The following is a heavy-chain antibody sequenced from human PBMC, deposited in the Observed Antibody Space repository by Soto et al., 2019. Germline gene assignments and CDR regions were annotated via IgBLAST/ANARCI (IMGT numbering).Heavy chain of an antibody. CDR3: ARTVRGYQSFDY. J-gene: IGHJ4*02. Sequence: QVQLVQSGAEMKKPGSSVKVSCKASGGTFSSYAISWVRQAPGQGLEWMGGIIPIFGTANYAQKFQGRVTITADKSTSTAYMELSSLKSEDTSVYYCARTVRGYQSFDYWGQVTLVTVSS. V-gene: IGHV1-69*06. CDR2: IIPIFGTA. D-gene: IGHD2-2*01. CDR1: GGTFSSYA.